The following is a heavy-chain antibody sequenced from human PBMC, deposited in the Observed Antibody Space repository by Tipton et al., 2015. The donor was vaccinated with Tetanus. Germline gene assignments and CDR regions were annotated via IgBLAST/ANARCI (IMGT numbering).Heavy chain of an antibody. J-gene: IGHJ5*02. D-gene: IGHD3-10*01. CDR2: IYVSGTT. CDR1: GGSISGSEYY. CDR3: ARASVTILRGVMIRGTGWFDP. Sequence: TLSLTCTVSGGSISGSEYYWGWIRQPPGKGLEWIGSIYVSGTTYYFPSLKGRVTISIDTSMNQLSLKLSSVTAADTAVYYCARASVTILRGVMIRGTGWFDPWGQGTLVTVSS. V-gene: IGHV4-39*01.